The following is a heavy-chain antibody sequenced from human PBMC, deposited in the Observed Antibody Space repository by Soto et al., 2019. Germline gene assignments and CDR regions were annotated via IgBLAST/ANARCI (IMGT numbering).Heavy chain of an antibody. V-gene: IGHV3-33*01. J-gene: IGHJ3*01. D-gene: IGHD1-20*01. CDR3: AREGPVSGTNAVDV. CDR2: IWSDGSNK. Sequence: QVQLVESGGGVVQPGRSLRISCAASGFIFSNHGMHWVRQAPGKGLEWVAVIWSDGSNKDYADSVKGRFTITRDNSKNTLSRQMDSLRAEDTAVYYWAREGPVSGTNAVDVWGQGTMVTISS. CDR1: GFIFSNHG.